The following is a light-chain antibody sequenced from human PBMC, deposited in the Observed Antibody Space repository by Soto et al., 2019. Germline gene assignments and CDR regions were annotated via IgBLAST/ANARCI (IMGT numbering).Light chain of an antibody. J-gene: IGKJ1*01. CDR2: DAS. Sequence: IQMTQSPSALSASVGDRVTITCRASQSISSWLAWYQQKPGKAPRLLIYDASYLERGVPSRFSGGGSGTDFTLTISDLQPDDLGTYYCQQYNSFWTFGPGTKVDIK. CDR3: QQYNSFWT. CDR1: QSISSW. V-gene: IGKV1-5*01.